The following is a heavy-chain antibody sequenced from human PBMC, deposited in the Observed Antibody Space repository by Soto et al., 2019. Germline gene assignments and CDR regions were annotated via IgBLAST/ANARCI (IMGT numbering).Heavy chain of an antibody. CDR3: ARGTYGMDV. V-gene: IGHV3-11*01. CDR2: IGASGSPI. CDR1: GFSFSDYY. Sequence: QMQLVQSGGGLVKPGGSLRLSCAASGFSFSDYYMSWIRRAPGKGLEWVSYIGASGSPIYFGDYVKGRFSISRDNTNNSLYLQMNSLRPYDTAVYYCARGTYGMDVWGQGTTVIVSS. D-gene: IGHD3-10*01. J-gene: IGHJ6*02.